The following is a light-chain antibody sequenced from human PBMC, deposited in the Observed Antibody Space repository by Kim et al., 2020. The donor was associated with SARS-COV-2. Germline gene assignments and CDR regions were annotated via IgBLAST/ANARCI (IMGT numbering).Light chain of an antibody. CDR2: DVN. V-gene: IGLV2-14*03. J-gene: IGLJ2*01. Sequence: QSAVTQPASVSGSPGQSITISCTGTSSDVGAYDSVSWYQQHPGKAPKLMIYDVNKRPSGVSVRFSGSKSGNTASLTISGLQAEDEADYYCSSFTGRTTVVFGGGTKVTVL. CDR3: SSFTGRTTVV. CDR1: SSDVGAYDS.